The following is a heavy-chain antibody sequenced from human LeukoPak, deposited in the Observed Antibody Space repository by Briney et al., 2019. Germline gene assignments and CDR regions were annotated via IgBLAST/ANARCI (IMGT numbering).Heavy chain of an antibody. J-gene: IGHJ4*02. CDR2: INPNSGGT. CDR1: GGTFSSYA. CDR3: ARAPGGGGYYDFWSGSIEPFDY. V-gene: IGHV1-2*02. D-gene: IGHD3-3*01. Sequence: ASVKVSCKASGGTFSSYAISWVRPAPGQGLEWMGWINPNSGGTNYAQKFQGRVTMTRDTSISTAYMELSRLRSDDTAVYYCARAPGGGGYYDFWSGSIEPFDYWGQGTLVTVSS.